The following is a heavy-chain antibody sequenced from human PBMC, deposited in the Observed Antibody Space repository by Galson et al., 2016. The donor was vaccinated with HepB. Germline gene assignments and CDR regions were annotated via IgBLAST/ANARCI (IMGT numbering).Heavy chain of an antibody. CDR1: GFTFSNYW. D-gene: IGHD2-2*01. J-gene: IGHJ5*02. V-gene: IGHV3-7*01. CDR3: ARGDCSSSTCYVIWFDP. CDR2: IKNDGSQK. Sequence: SLRLSCAASGFTFSNYWMSWVRQAPGKGLEWVANIKNDGSQKYYVDSVKGRFTISRDNGKNSLYLQMGSLRAEDTAVYYCARGDCSSSTCYVIWFDPWGQRPLVTVSS.